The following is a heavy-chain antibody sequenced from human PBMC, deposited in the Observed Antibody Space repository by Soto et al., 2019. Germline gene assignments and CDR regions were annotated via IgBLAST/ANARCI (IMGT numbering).Heavy chain of an antibody. V-gene: IGHV3-49*03. J-gene: IGHJ4*02. CDR1: GFTFGDYA. Sequence: GGSLRLSCTASGFTFGDYAMSWFRQAPGKGLEWVGFIRSKAYGGTTEYAASVKGRFTISRDDSKSIAYLQMNSLKTEDTAVYYCTRDLYSSSWYLLHPPADYWGQGTLVTVSS. CDR2: IRSKAYGGTT. D-gene: IGHD6-13*01. CDR3: TRDLYSSSWYLLHPPADY.